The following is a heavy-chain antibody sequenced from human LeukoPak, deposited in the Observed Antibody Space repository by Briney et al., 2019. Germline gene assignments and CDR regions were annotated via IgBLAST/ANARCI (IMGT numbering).Heavy chain of an antibody. J-gene: IGHJ3*02. CDR1: GGTFSSYA. Sequence: GASVKVSCKASGGTFSSYAISWVRQAPGQGLEWMGRIIPIFGTANYAQKFQGRVTITTDESTSTAYMELSSLRSEDTAVYYCARELAVAGTFDAFDIWGQGTMVTVPS. CDR2: IIPIFGTA. CDR3: ARELAVAGTFDAFDI. V-gene: IGHV1-69*05. D-gene: IGHD6-19*01.